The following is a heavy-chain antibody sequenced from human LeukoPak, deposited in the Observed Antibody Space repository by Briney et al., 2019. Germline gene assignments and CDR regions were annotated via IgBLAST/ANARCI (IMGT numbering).Heavy chain of an antibody. CDR3: ARDAAYCGGDCPFDY. V-gene: IGHV1-69*04. CDR1: VGTCSSYA. J-gene: IGHJ4*02. CDR2: IIPIFGIA. D-gene: IGHD2-21*02. Sequence: SVKVSCKASVGTCSSYAISWVRQAPGQGLEWMGRIIPIFGIANYAQKFQGRVTITADKSTSTAYMELSSLRSEDTAVYYCARDAAYCGGDCPFDYWGQGTLVTVSS.